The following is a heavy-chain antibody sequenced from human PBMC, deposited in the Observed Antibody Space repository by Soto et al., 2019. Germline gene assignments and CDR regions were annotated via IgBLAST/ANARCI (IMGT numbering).Heavy chain of an antibody. CDR1: GFTFSDYY. Sequence: QVLLAESGGGLVKPGGSLRLSCAASGFTFSDYYMNWIRQAPGKGLEWVSSISSSDSTIYYADSVKGRFTISRDNAKSSLFLQMNSLRAEDTAVYYCARGSYSGYGLDYYYHYMDVWGKGTTVTVSS. D-gene: IGHD5-12*01. V-gene: IGHV3-11*01. J-gene: IGHJ6*03. CDR3: ARGSYSGYGLDYYYHYMDV. CDR2: ISSSDSTI.